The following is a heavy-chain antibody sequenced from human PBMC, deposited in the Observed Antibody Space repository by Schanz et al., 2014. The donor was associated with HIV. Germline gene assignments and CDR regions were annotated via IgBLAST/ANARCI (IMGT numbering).Heavy chain of an antibody. CDR1: GFTFSSYG. Sequence: QVQLVESGGGVVQPGRSLRLSCAASGFTFSSYGMYWVRQAPGKGLEWVAVISHDGSKKYYADSVRGRITISRDNSKNTRYLQMKSLRPEDTAVYYCAKDRNHYDSRYRGKGNYYYYYGMDVWGQGTTVTVSS. V-gene: IGHV3-30*18. J-gene: IGHJ6*02. CDR3: AKDRNHYDSRYRGKGNYYYYYGMDV. CDR2: ISHDGSKK. D-gene: IGHD3-22*01.